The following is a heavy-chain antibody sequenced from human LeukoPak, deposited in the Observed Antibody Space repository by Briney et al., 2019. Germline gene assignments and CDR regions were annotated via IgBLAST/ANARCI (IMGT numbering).Heavy chain of an antibody. V-gene: IGHV3-23*01. CDR1: GFTFSSYA. Sequence: GGSLRLSCAASGFTFSSYAMSWVRQAPGKGLEWVSAISGSGGSTYYADSVKGRFTISRDNSKNTLYLQMNSLRAEDTAVYYCAKGESPGTYYDFWSGYFSDAFDIWGQGTMVTVSS. CDR3: AKGESPGTYYDFWSGYFSDAFDI. CDR2: ISGSGGST. J-gene: IGHJ3*02. D-gene: IGHD3-3*01.